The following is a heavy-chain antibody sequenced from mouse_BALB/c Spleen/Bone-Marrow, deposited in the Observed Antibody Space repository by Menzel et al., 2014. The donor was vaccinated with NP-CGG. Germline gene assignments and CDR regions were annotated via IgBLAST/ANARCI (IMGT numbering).Heavy chain of an antibody. CDR3: ARLTYYGLTDY. Sequence: EVNVVESGGGLVQPGGSLKLSCTASGFDFSRYWMSWVRQAPGKGLQWIGEINPGSSTINYSPSLKDKFIISRDNAKNTLYLQMSKVRSEDTALYYCARLTYYGLTDYWGQGTTLTVSS. J-gene: IGHJ2*01. D-gene: IGHD1-2*01. CDR2: INPGSSTI. CDR1: GFDFSRYW. V-gene: IGHV4-1*02.